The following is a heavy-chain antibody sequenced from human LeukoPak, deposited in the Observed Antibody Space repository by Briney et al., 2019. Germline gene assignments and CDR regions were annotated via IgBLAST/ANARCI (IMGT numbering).Heavy chain of an antibody. CDR1: GGSISSYY. D-gene: IGHD5-12*01. CDR2: IYYSGST. Sequence: PSETLSLTCTVSGGSISSYYWNWIRQPPGKGLEWIGYIYYSGSTNYNPSLKSRVTISVDTSKNQFSLKLSSVTAADTAVYYCARGIEGSSIVATTPYYYYYMDVWGKGTTVTVSS. J-gene: IGHJ6*03. V-gene: IGHV4-59*01. CDR3: ARGIEGSSIVATTPYYYYYMDV.